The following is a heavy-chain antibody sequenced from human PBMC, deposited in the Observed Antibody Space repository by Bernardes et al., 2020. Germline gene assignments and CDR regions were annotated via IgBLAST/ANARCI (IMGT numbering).Heavy chain of an antibody. CDR3: ARESLAPAPTDAFDL. CDR1: GDSITNNNW. V-gene: IGHV4-4*02. Sequence: SETLSLTCAVSGDSITNNNWWSWVRQSPGKGLEWIGEIHHTGSTNYNPSLKSRVTISMDTSNNQFSVLLNSVTAADTAIYYCARESLAPAPTDAFDLWGQGTMVTVSS. J-gene: IGHJ3*01. CDR2: IHHTGST.